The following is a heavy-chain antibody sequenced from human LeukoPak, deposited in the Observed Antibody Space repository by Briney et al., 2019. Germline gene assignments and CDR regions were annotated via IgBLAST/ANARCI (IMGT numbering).Heavy chain of an antibody. CDR2: IWYDGSNK. J-gene: IGHJ4*02. CDR1: GCTFSSYG. Sequence: GRSLRLSCAASGCTFSSYGMHWVRQAPGKGLEWVAVIWYDGSNKYYADSVKGRFTISRDNSKNPLYLQMNSVRAEDTAVYYCARSEAAVVADYYFDYWGQGTLVTVSS. CDR3: ARSEAAVVADYYFDY. D-gene: IGHD3-22*01. V-gene: IGHV3-33*01.